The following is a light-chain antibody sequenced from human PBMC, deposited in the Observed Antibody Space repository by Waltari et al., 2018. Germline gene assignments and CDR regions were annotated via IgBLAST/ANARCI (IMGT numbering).Light chain of an antibody. CDR1: QNVGNY. CDR2: DAS. Sequence: EIVLTQSPATLSLSPGETATLSCRASQNVGNYLGWYQQRPGQAPRLLIDDASNSATGTPARFSGSGSGTDFTLTISTREPEDFAVYYCQQRRFWPLTFGGGTKVEIK. V-gene: IGKV3-11*01. CDR3: QQRRFWPLT. J-gene: IGKJ4*01.